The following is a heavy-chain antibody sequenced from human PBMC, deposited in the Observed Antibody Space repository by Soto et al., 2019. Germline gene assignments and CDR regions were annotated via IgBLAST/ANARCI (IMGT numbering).Heavy chain of an antibody. CDR1: GFTFSSYA. CDR2: ISGSGGST. D-gene: IGHD3-22*01. J-gene: IGHJ3*02. Sequence: GGSLRFSCAASGFTFSSYAMSWVRQAPGKGLEWVSAISGSGGSTYYADSVKGRFTISRDNSKNTLYLQMNSLRAEDTAVYYCAKVRAMIVVALDAFDIWGQGTMVTVSS. CDR3: AKVRAMIVVALDAFDI. V-gene: IGHV3-23*01.